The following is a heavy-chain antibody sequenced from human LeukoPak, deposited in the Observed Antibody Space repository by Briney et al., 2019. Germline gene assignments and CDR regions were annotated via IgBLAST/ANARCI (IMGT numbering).Heavy chain of an antibody. CDR2: IYYSGST. Sequence: SETLSLTCTVSGGSISSYYWSWIRQPPGKGLEWIGYIYYSGSTNYNPSLKSRVTISVDTSENQFSLKLSSVTAADTAVYYCARGPYDFWSGYYGYMDVWGKGTTVTVSS. D-gene: IGHD3-3*01. CDR3: ARGPYDFWSGYYGYMDV. V-gene: IGHV4-59*01. J-gene: IGHJ6*03. CDR1: GGSISSYY.